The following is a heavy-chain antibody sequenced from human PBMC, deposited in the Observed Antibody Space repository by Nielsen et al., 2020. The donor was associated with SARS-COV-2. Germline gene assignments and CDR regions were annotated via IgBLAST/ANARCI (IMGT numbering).Heavy chain of an antibody. Sequence: GGVLKISCAASGFTFSSYWMSWVRQAPGKGLEWVANIKQDGSEKYYVGSVKGRFTISRDNAKSSLFLQMNSLRAEDTAVYYCARARGGWLQLSYFDYWGQGTLVTVSS. CDR1: GFTFSSYW. CDR2: IKQDGSEK. CDR3: ARARGGWLQLSYFDY. D-gene: IGHD5-24*01. V-gene: IGHV3-7*03. J-gene: IGHJ4*02.